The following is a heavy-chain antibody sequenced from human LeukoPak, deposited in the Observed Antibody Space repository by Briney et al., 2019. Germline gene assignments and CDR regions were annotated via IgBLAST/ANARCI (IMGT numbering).Heavy chain of an antibody. CDR1: GFTFSSYS. Sequence: PGGSLRLSCAASGFTFSSYSMNWVRQAPGKGLEWVSSISSSSSYIYYADSVKGRFTISRDNAKNFLYLQMNSLRAEDTALYYCARYTRGLGYMDVWGKGTTVTVSS. J-gene: IGHJ6*03. CDR2: ISSSSSYI. CDR3: ARYTRGLGYMDV. V-gene: IGHV3-21*04. D-gene: IGHD3-10*01.